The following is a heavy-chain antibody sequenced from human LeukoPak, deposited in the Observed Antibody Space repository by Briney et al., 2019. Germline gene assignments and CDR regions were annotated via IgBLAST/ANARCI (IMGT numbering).Heavy chain of an antibody. V-gene: IGHV3-30*02. CDR2: IRSDGSNK. D-gene: IGHD5-12*01. CDR3: AKDHSGYEYFDY. Sequence: GGSLRLSCAASGFSFSKYAMHWVRQAPGKGLEWVAYIRSDGSNKYYADSVKGRFTISRDNSKNMLHLQMNSLGGEETAVYYCAKDHSGYEYFDYRGQGIMVTVSS. J-gene: IGHJ4*02. CDR1: GFSFSKYA.